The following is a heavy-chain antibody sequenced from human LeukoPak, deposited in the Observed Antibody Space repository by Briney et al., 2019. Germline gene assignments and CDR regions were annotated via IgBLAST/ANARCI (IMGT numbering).Heavy chain of an antibody. CDR2: IKQDGSEK. V-gene: IGHV3-7*03. CDR1: GFTFSSYW. D-gene: IGHD3-16*01. J-gene: IGHJ4*02. Sequence: GGSLRLSCAASGFTFSSYWMSWVRQAPGKGLEWVANIKQDGSEKYYVDSVKGRFTISRDNAKNSLYLQMNSLRAEDTAVYYCARVQGWGRSARYFDYWGQGTLVTVSS. CDR3: ARVQGWGRSARYFDY.